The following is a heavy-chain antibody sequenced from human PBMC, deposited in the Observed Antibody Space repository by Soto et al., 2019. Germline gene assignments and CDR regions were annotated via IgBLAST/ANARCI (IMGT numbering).Heavy chain of an antibody. CDR3: ARGSGTTVTPYYYYYYMDV. Sequence: SETLSLTCAVYGGSFSGYYWSWIRQPPGKGLEWIGEINHSGSTNYNPSLKSRVTISVDTSKNQFSLKLSSVTAADTAVYYCARGSGTTVTPYYYYYYMDVWGKGTTVTVSS. J-gene: IGHJ6*03. CDR2: INHSGST. D-gene: IGHD4-17*01. CDR1: GGSFSGYY. V-gene: IGHV4-34*01.